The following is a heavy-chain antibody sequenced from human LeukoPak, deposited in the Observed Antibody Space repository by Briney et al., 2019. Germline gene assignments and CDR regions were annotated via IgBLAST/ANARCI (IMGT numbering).Heavy chain of an antibody. CDR2: INHSGST. CDR3: ARGLLWYWFDP. J-gene: IGHJ5*02. Sequence: SETLSLTCAVYGGSFSGYYWSWIRQPPGKGLEWIGEINHSGSTNYNPSLKSRVTMSVDTSKNQFSLKLSSVTAADTAVYYCARGLLWYWFDPWGQGTLVTVSS. CDR1: GGSFSGYY. V-gene: IGHV4-34*01. D-gene: IGHD2-21*01.